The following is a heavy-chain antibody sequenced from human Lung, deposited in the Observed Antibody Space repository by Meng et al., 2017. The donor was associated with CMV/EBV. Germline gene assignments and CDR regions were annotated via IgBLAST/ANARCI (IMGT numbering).Heavy chain of an antibody. D-gene: IGHD3-10*01. CDR2: INSDGSST. V-gene: IGHV3-74*01. CDR1: GFTFSSYW. CDR3: ARDRRVRGVKGGSRYYGMDD. J-gene: IGHJ6*02. Sequence: GGSLRLXCAASGFTFSSYWMHWVRQAPGQGLVWVSRINSDGSSTSYADSVKGRFTISRDNAKNTLYLQMNSLRAEDTAVYYCARDRRVRGVKGGSRYYGMDDXGQGXTVTVSS.